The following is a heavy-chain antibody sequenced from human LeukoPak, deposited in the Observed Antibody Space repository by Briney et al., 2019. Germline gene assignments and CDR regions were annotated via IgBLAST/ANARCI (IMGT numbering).Heavy chain of an antibody. V-gene: IGHV3-21*01. J-gene: IGHJ4*02. CDR2: ISSSSSYI. D-gene: IGHD6-19*01. Sequence: PGGSLRLSCAASGFTFSSYSMNWVRQAPGKGLEWVSSISSSSSYIYYADSAKGRFTISRDNSKNTLYLQMNSLRAEDTGVYYCAKDLSSGSRRAYWGQGTLVTVSS. CDR1: GFTFSSYS. CDR3: AKDLSSGSRRAY.